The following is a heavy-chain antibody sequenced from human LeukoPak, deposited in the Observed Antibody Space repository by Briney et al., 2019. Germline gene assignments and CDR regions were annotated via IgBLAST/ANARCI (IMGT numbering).Heavy chain of an antibody. CDR1: GGSISSGDYL. Sequence: QVQLQESGPGLVKPSQTLSLTCTVSGGSISSGDYLWGWLRQPPGKGLEWIGYISYSGTTYSNPSLKSRPTISEDTSKNQFSLKLSSVTAADTAVYYCARGWNYFDDWGQGTLVIVSS. V-gene: IGHV4-30-4*01. J-gene: IGHJ4*02. CDR3: ARGWNYFDD. D-gene: IGHD2-15*01. CDR2: ISYSGTT.